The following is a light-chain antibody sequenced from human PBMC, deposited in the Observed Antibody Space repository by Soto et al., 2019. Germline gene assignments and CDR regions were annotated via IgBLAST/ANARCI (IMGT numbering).Light chain of an antibody. Sequence: EIVMTQSPATLSVSPGERATLSCRASQSVRSNLAWYQQKPGQAPRLLIYGTSTRATGIPARFSGSGSGTDFTLTISSQQSEDFAVYYCQHYNNWPRTFGQGTKLEIK. J-gene: IGKJ1*01. CDR1: QSVRSN. V-gene: IGKV3-15*01. CDR2: GTS. CDR3: QHYNNWPRT.